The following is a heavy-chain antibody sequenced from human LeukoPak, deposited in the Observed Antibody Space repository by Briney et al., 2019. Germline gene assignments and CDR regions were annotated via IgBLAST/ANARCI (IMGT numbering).Heavy chain of an antibody. Sequence: ASVKVSCKASGYTFTSYAMHWVRQAPGQRLEWMGWINAGNGNTKYSQKFQGRVTITRDTSASTAYMELSSLRSEDTAVYYCARDSLTYYYDSSGYYYPYYFDYWGQGTLVTVSS. CDR2: INAGNGNT. CDR1: GYTFTSYA. V-gene: IGHV1-3*01. J-gene: IGHJ4*02. D-gene: IGHD3-22*01. CDR3: ARDSLTYYYDSSGYYYPYYFDY.